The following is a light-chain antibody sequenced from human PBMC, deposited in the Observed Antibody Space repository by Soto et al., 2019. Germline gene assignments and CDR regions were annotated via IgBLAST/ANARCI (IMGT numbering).Light chain of an antibody. CDR1: SSDVGGYNY. Sequence: QSALTQPASVSGSPGQSITISCTGTSSDVGGYNYVSWYQQHPGKAPKLMIYEVRNRPSGVSNRFSGSKSGNTASLTISGLQAEDEADYYCSSYTSSSTLWVFGGGTKLTVL. CDR3: SSYTSSSTLWV. V-gene: IGLV2-14*01. J-gene: IGLJ3*02. CDR2: EVR.